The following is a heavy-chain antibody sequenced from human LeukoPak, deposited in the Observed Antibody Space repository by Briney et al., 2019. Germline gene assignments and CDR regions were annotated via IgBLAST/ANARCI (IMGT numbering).Heavy chain of an antibody. CDR3: ARALSTVTTYFDS. V-gene: IGHV4-34*01. D-gene: IGHD4-17*01. Sequence: SETLSLTCAVDGGSLSGYYWSWIRQPPGKGLEWIGEINPTGSTNYNPSLKSRVTISADTSKNQFSLELSSVTAADTAVFYCARALSTVTTYFDSWGQGTLVTVSS. CDR1: GGSLSGYY. J-gene: IGHJ4*02. CDR2: INPTGST.